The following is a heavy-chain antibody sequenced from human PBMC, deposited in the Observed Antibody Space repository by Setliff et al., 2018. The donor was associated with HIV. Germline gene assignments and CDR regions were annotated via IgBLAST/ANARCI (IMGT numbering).Heavy chain of an antibody. CDR2: IIPIFGTA. J-gene: IGHJ1*01. D-gene: IGHD3-22*01. V-gene: IGHV1-69*13. CDR3: ARVKYYDSSGYYRAEYFQH. Sequence: GASVKVSCKASGGTFSSYAISWVRQAPGQGLEWMGGIIPIFGTANYAQKFQGRVTITADESTSTAYMELSSLRSEDTAVYYCARVKYYDSSGYYRAEYFQHWGQGTLVTVSS. CDR1: GGTFSSYA.